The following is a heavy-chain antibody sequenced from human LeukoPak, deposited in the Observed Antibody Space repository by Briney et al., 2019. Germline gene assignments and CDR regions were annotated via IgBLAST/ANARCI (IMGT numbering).Heavy chain of an antibody. CDR1: GFTFSSYA. D-gene: IGHD4-17*01. CDR3: AKDAPRIQGHGDSLRNWNFDL. V-gene: IGHV3-23*01. Sequence: GGSLRLSCAASGFTFSSYAMSWVRQAPGKGLEWVSAISGSGGSTYYADSVKGRFTISRDNPKKSLYLQMNSLRAEDTAVYYCAKDAPRIQGHGDSLRNWNFDLWGRGTLVTVSS. CDR2: ISGSGGST. J-gene: IGHJ2*01.